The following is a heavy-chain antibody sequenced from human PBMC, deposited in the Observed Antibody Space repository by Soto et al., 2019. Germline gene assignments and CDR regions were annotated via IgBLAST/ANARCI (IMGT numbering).Heavy chain of an antibody. J-gene: IGHJ4*02. CDR2: VYRTGAT. D-gene: IGHD6-6*01. CDR1: GGSISSIDDW. V-gene: IGHV4-39*01. CDR3: ARLMGSSFFTY. Sequence: QLQLQESGPGLLKPSETLSLTCTVSGGSISSIDDWWGWVRQPPGKGLEWIASVYRTGATYYYPSLEIRVTVSLDTFKNQLFPKVTSVTAADTAVYYRARLMGSSFFTYRGQGTLVTVSS.